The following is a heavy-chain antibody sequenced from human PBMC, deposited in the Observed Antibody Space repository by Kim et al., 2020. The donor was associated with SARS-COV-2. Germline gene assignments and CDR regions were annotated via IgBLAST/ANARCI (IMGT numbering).Heavy chain of an antibody. CDR1: GFTFSNYA. D-gene: IGHD2-21*02. CDR3: AKGEPGDWPFDY. Sequence: GGSLRLSCAASGFTFSNYAMNWVRQAPGQGLEWVSVISGSGGSTYYADSVNGRFTISRDNAKNTLYLQMNSLRAEDTSVYYCAKGEPGDWPFDYWGQGT. J-gene: IGHJ4*02. CDR2: ISGSGGST. V-gene: IGHV3-23*01.